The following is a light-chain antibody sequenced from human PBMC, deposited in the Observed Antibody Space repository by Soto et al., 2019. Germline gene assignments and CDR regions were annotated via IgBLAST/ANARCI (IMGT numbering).Light chain of an antibody. Sequence: QSVLTQPRSVSGSPGQSVTISCTGTSSDVGGYNYVSGYQQHPGKAPQLLIHDVSKRTSGVPERFSGSKSGNPPSLTISGLQAEDVAYYYFFSYPVTYTLNVVFGGGTKVTVL. CDR2: DVS. J-gene: IGLJ2*01. CDR1: SSDVGGYNY. CDR3: FSYPVTYTLNVV. V-gene: IGLV2-11*01.